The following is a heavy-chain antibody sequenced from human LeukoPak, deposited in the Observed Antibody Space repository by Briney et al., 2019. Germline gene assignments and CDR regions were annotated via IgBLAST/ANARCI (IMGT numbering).Heavy chain of an antibody. V-gene: IGHV1-46*01. D-gene: IGHD5-24*01. J-gene: IGHJ5*01. CDR3: ARSPEMATIPGIHSQNWFDS. CDR2: INPVGAST. CDR1: GYTFTSYY. Sequence: ASVKVSCKASGYTFTSYYMHWVRQAPGQGLEWMGIINPVGASTTYAQNFQGRVIMSRDTSTSTVYMELSSLRSEDTAVYYCARSPEMATIPGIHSQNWFDSWGQGTLVTVSS.